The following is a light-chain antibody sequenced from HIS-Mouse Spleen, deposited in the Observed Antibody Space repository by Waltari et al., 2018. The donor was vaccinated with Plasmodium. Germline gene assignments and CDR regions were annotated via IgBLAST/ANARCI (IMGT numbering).Light chain of an antibody. V-gene: IGLV1-51*01. J-gene: IGLJ2*01. CDR1: SPNIGNNY. CDR3: GTWDSSLSAGVV. CDR2: ENN. Sequence: QSVLTQPPSVSAAPGQKVTISCSGSSPNIGNNYVSWYQQLPGTAPKLPIYENNKRPSGIPDRFSGSKSGTSATLGITGLQTGDEADYYCGTWDSSLSAGVVFGGGTKLTVL.